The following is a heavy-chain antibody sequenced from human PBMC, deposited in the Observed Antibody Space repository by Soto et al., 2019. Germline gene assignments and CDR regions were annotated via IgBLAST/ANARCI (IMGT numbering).Heavy chain of an antibody. J-gene: IGHJ4*02. D-gene: IGHD3-3*02. CDR1: GGTSTIYT. V-gene: IGHV1-69*08. CDR2: IVRTLRIT. CDR3: ATDKYGAGRVGVHF. Sequence: QVKLVQSGAEVKTPGASLRVSCETSGGTSTIYTITWVRQAPGQGLQSMGRIVRTLRITNYAQECQGRLTITADSSTSTPHIELTSLTSEDTPVYYCATDKYGAGRVGVHFWGQGTLVTVSS.